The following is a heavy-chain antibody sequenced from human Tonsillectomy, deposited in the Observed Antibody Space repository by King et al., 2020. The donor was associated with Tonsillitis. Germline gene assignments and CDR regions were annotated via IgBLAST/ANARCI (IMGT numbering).Heavy chain of an antibody. CDR1: GGSITYGSYS. V-gene: IGHV4-30-2*01. J-gene: IGHJ5*02. CDR3: ARGDSGSSADL. CDR2: IYHSGAT. Sequence: QLQESGSGLVKPSQTLSLTCTVSGGSITYGSYSWACIRQPPGKGLEWIGYIYHSGATYYSPSLRGRVTISMDTSKNQFSLKLRSVTAADTAVYFCARGDSGSSADLWGQGTLVIVSS. D-gene: IGHD6-6*01.